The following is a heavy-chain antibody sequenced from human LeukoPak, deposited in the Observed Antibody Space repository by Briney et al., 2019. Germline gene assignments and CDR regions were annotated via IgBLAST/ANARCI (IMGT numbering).Heavy chain of an antibody. Sequence: SVKVSCKASGDTFSSYAISWVRQAPGQGLEWMGGIIPIFGTAKYAQKFQGRVTITADESTSTAYMELSSLRSEDTAVYYCARIGYCTSSSCYRERTRFDYWGQGTLVTVSS. CDR2: IIPIFGTA. D-gene: IGHD2-2*01. CDR1: GDTFSSYA. CDR3: ARIGYCTSSSCYRERTRFDY. V-gene: IGHV1-69*13. J-gene: IGHJ4*02.